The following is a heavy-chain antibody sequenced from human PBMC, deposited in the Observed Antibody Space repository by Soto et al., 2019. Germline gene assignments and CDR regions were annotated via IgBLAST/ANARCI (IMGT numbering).Heavy chain of an antibody. CDR1: GFTFSSYA. CDR3: AKGHGFVAWLLPEGGDCCDP. V-gene: IGHV3-23*01. Sequence: EVQLLESGGGLVQPGGSLRLSCAASGFTFSSYAMSWVRQAPGTGLEWVAAISGSGGSTYYADSVKCRFTISRDNSKNTLYLHENSLRAEATAVYYCAKGHGFVAWLLPEGGDCCDPWRQGTLVTLSS. J-gene: IGHJ5*02. CDR2: ISGSGGST. D-gene: IGHD3-3*01.